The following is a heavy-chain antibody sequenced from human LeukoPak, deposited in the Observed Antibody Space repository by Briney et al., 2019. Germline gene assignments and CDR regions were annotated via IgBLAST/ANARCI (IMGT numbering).Heavy chain of an antibody. J-gene: IGHJ4*02. CDR1: GFIFSNYY. Sequence: GGSLRLSCAASGFIFSNYYMNWIRQAPGKGLEWVSYISSSGSAIYYADSVKGRFTVSRDNSKNMLYLQMDSLRAEDTAVYYCAKRAPYMVATDYWGQGTLVTVSS. CDR3: AKRAPYMVATDY. V-gene: IGHV3-11*01. D-gene: IGHD5-12*01. CDR2: ISSSGSAI.